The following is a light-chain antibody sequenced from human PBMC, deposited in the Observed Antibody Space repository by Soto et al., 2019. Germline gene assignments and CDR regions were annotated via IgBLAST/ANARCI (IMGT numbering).Light chain of an antibody. J-gene: IGLJ1*01. V-gene: IGLV2-14*01. Sequence: QSVLTQPASVSGSPGPSITISCTGTSSDVGDYNYVSWYQQHPGKAPNVMIYEVTNRPSGVSNRFSGSKSGNTASLTISGLQAEDEADYYCISYANGNTYVFGTGTKLTVL. CDR3: ISYANGNTYV. CDR1: SSDVGDYNY. CDR2: EVT.